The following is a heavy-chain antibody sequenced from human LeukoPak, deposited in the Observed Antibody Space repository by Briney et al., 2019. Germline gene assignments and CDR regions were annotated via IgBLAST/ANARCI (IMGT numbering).Heavy chain of an antibody. CDR1: GGTFSSYA. V-gene: IGHV1-69*04. J-gene: IGHJ5*02. CDR3: AKYNWNVPFDP. Sequence: SVKVSCKASGGTFSSYAISWVRQAPGQGLEWMGRIIPILGIANYAQKFQGRVTITADKSTSTAYMEVSSLRSEDTAVYYCAKYNWNVPFDPWAREPWSPSPQ. CDR2: IIPILGIA. D-gene: IGHD1-20*01.